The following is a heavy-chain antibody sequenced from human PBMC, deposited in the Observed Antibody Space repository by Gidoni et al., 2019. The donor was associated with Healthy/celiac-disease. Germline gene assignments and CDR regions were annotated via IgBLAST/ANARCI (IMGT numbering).Heavy chain of an antibody. V-gene: IGHV3-53*01. CDR3: ARDAGGSYYYDSSGYLTIRFGAFDI. Sequence: EVQLVESGGGLIQPGGSLRLSCAASGFTVSSNYMSWVRQAPGKGLEWVSVIYSGCSTYYADSVKGRFTIYRDNSKNTLYLQMNSLRAEDTAVYYCARDAGGSYYYDSSGYLTIRFGAFDIWGQGTMVTVSS. D-gene: IGHD3-22*01. CDR1: GFTVSSNY. CDR2: IYSGCST. J-gene: IGHJ3*02.